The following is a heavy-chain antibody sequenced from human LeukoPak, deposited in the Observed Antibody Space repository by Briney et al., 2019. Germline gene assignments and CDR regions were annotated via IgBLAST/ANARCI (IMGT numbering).Heavy chain of an antibody. CDR2: INHSGST. CDR1: GGSFGDYY. Sequence: SETLSLTCAVYGGSFGDYYWSWIRQPPGKGLEWFAEINHSGSTSYNPSLKSRVTISVDTSKNQFSLKLSSVTAADTAVYYCARDSRILYYMDVGGKGTTVTVSS. D-gene: IGHD6-13*01. J-gene: IGHJ6*03. CDR3: ARDSRILYYMDV. V-gene: IGHV4-34*01.